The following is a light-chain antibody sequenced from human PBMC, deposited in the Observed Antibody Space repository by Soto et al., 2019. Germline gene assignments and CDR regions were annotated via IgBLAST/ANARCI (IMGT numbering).Light chain of an antibody. CDR1: SSDVGVYNY. CDR2: DVS. CDR3: CSYAGSYTVV. Sequence: LAQPRSVSGSPGQSVTISCTGTSSDVGVYNYVSWYQQYPGKAPKIMIYDVSKRPSGVPDRFSGPKSDNTASLTISGLQAEDEADYYCCSYAGSYTVVFGIGTKVTVL. J-gene: IGLJ1*01. V-gene: IGLV2-11*01.